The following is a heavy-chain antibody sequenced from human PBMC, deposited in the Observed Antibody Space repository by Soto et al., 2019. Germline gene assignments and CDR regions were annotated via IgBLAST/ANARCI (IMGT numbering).Heavy chain of an antibody. CDR2: ISGGGGAT. Sequence: GGSLRLSCAASGFTFSTYAMAWVRQAPGKGLEWVSVISGGGGATYYAGSVKGRFTISRDNSKNTLYLQMNGLRAEDTAVYYCARQDYITTWYLNYWGQGTLVTVSS. CDR1: GFTFSTYA. CDR3: ARQDYITTWYLNY. J-gene: IGHJ4*02. D-gene: IGHD2-2*02. V-gene: IGHV3-23*01.